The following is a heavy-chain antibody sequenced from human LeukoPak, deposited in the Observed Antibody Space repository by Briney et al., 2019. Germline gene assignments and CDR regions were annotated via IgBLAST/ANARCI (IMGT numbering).Heavy chain of an antibody. Sequence: PSETLSLTCTVSGGSISSYYWSWIRQPAGKGLEWIGRIYTSGSTNYNPSLKSRVTMSVDTSKNQFSLKLSSVTAADTAVYYCARDSSSGWYGDLDYWGQGTLVTVSS. CDR3: ARDSSSGWYGDLDY. D-gene: IGHD6-19*01. CDR1: GGSISSYY. J-gene: IGHJ4*02. V-gene: IGHV4-4*07. CDR2: IYTSGST.